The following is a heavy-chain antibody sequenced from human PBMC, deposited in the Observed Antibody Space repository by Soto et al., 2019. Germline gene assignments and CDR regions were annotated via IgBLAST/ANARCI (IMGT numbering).Heavy chain of an antibody. CDR3: AREELVVITTFDLVY. CDR2: ISYDGSNK. Sequence: PGGSLRLSCAAYGFTFSSYAMHWVRQAPGKGLEWVAVISYDGSNKYYADSVKGRFTISRDNSKNTLYLQMNSLRAEDTAVYYCAREELVVITTFDLVYWGQGT. J-gene: IGHJ4*02. D-gene: IGHD3-22*01. CDR1: GFTFSSYA. V-gene: IGHV3-30-3*01.